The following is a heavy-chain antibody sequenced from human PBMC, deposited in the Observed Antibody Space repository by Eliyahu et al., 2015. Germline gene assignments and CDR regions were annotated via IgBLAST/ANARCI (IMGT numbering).Heavy chain of an antibody. V-gene: IGHV4-39*01. J-gene: IGHJ3*01. CDR2: IDYRGRT. D-gene: IGHD3-10*01. CDR3: ARHSTSGTYGPLDL. Sequence: WIGNIDYRGRTNYDPSLKSRVTISVDTSRNQVSLKLNSVTAGDTAVYFCARHSTSGTYGPLDLWGQGTMVTVSS.